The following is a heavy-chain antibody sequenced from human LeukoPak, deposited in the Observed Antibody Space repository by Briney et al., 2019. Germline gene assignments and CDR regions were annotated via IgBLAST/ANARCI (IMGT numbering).Heavy chain of an antibody. CDR2: INSDGSST. D-gene: IGHD3-22*01. V-gene: IGHV3-74*01. Sequence: GGSLGLSCAASGFTFSSYWMHWVRQAPGKGLVWVSRINSDGSSTSYADSVKGRFTISRDNAKNTLYLQMNSLRAEDTAVYYCASGLGYYDSSGYPSAFDIWGQGTMVTVSS. CDR3: ASGLGYYDSSGYPSAFDI. CDR1: GFTFSSYW. J-gene: IGHJ3*02.